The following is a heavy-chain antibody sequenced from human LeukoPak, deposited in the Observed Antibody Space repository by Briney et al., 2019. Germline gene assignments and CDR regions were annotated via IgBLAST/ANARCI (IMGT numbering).Heavy chain of an antibody. CDR3: AREMGY. Sequence: GESLRLSCAASGFTFRMYAMTWVRQAPGKGLEWVSTISGGVGSTYYADSVKGRFTISRDNAKNSLYLQMNSLRAEDTAIYYCAREMGYWGQGTLVTVSS. CDR2: ISGGVGST. CDR1: GFTFRMYA. J-gene: IGHJ4*02. D-gene: IGHD5-24*01. V-gene: IGHV3-23*01.